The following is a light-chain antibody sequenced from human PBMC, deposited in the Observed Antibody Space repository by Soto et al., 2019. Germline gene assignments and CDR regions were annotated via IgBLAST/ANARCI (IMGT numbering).Light chain of an antibody. CDR2: AAS. V-gene: IGKV3-20*01. Sequence: EIVMTQSPATVPVSPGERVTLSCRASQSVSIDLAWYQQKPGQAPRLLIYAASSRATGIPDRFSGGGSGTDFTLTISRLEPEDFAVYYCQQYGSSTWTFGQGTKV. CDR3: QQYGSSTWT. J-gene: IGKJ1*01. CDR1: QSVSID.